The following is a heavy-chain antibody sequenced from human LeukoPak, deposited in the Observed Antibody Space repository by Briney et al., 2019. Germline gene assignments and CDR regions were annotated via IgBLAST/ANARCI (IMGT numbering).Heavy chain of an antibody. Sequence: GGSLRLSCAASGFSFGNYWMSWVRQAPGKGLEWVGRSRDKGNSYTTAYAASVRGRFTISRDDSKNSLYLQMNSLKIEDTAVYYCTKLARAPRDFDYWGQGTLVTVSS. CDR1: GFSFGNYW. J-gene: IGHJ4*01. CDR3: TKLARAPRDFDY. D-gene: IGHD3-10*01. CDR2: SRDKGNSYTT. V-gene: IGHV3-72*01.